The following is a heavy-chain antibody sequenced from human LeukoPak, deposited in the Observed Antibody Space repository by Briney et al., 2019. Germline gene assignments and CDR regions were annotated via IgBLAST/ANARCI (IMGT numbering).Heavy chain of an antibody. CDR2: IKQDGSVK. CDR3: ARATHRVVADYFDY. V-gene: IGHV3-7*01. Sequence: PGGSLRLSCAASGFTFSSYWMSWVRQAPGKGLEWVANIKQDGSVKYYVDSVKGRFTISRDNAKNSLYLQMNSLRAEDTAVYYCARATHRVVADYFDYWGQGTLVTVSS. CDR1: GFTFSSYW. J-gene: IGHJ4*02. D-gene: IGHD2-15*01.